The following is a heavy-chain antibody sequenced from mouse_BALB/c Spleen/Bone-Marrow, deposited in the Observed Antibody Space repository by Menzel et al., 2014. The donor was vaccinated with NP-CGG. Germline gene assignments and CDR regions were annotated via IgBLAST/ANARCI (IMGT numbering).Heavy chain of an antibody. CDR1: GFSITSDYA. V-gene: IGHV3-2*02. CDR2: MSYSGST. CDR3: ARGRPYYFDY. Sequence: EVQLVESGPGLVKPSQSLSLTCTVAGFSITSDYAWNWIRQFPGNKLEWMGYMSYSGSTNYNPSLKSRISFTRDTSQNQFFLQLNSVTTEDTATYYCARGRPYYFDYWGQGTTLTVSS. J-gene: IGHJ2*01.